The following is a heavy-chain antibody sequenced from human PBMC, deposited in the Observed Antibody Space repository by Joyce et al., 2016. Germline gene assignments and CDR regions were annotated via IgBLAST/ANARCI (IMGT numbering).Heavy chain of an antibody. Sequence: VQLVQSGAEVKKPGESLRISCKGSGYNFTTYWLTWVRQMPGKGLEWMGRIDPSDSYTSYNPSFQGRVSISADKSITTAYLQWNSLKASDTAMYYCVRLSTSSWYGHFDYWGLGTLVTVSS. CDR2: IDPSDSYT. D-gene: IGHD6-13*01. CDR3: VRLSTSSWYGHFDY. J-gene: IGHJ4*02. CDR1: GYNFTTYW. V-gene: IGHV5-10-1*03.